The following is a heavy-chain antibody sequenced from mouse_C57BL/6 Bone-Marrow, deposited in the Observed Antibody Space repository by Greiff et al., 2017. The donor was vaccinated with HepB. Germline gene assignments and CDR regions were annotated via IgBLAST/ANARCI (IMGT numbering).Heavy chain of an antibody. CDR3: AREGLGRAFYAMDY. D-gene: IGHD4-1*01. CDR1: GFTFSDYY. Sequence: DVQLQESGGGLVQPGGSLKLSCAASGFTFSDYYMYWVRQTPEKRLEWVAYISNGGGSTYYPDTVKGRFTISRDNAKNTLYLQMSRLKSEDTAMYYCAREGLGRAFYAMDYWGQGTSVTVSS. V-gene: IGHV5-12*01. CDR2: ISNGGGST. J-gene: IGHJ4*01.